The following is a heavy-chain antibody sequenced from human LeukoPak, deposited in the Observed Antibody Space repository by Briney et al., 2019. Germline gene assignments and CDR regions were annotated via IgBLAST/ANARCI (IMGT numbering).Heavy chain of an antibody. J-gene: IGHJ4*02. Sequence: PGGSLRLSCAASGFTFSSYGMHWVRQAPGKGLEWVAFIRYDGSNKYYADSVKGRFTISRDNSKNTLYLQMNSLRAEDTAVYYCAKGDPNPYSSSSGFNPYDYWGQGTLVTVSS. CDR1: GFTFSSYG. CDR2: IRYDGSNK. V-gene: IGHV3-30*02. CDR3: AKGDPNPYSSSSGFNPYDY. D-gene: IGHD6-6*01.